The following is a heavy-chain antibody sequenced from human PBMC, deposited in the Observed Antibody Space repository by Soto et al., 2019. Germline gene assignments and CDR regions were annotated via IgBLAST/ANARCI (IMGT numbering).Heavy chain of an antibody. CDR3: ASRGERDDYDTSGYG. CDR2: IIPIFGTT. J-gene: IGHJ1*01. Sequence: QVQLVQSGAEVKKPGSSVKVSCKASGGTFSNYALSWVRQAPGQGLEWMGDIIPIFGTTNNAQKFQGRVTITADEATSTAYMELRSLRSEDTAVYYCASRGERDDYDTSGYGWGQGTLVTVSS. V-gene: IGHV1-69*12. D-gene: IGHD3-22*01. CDR1: GGTFSNYA.